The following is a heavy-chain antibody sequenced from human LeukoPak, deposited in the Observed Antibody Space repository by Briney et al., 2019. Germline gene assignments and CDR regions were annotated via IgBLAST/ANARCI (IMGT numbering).Heavy chain of an antibody. CDR3: ARDIKSSSWFFYERWGEIDY. CDR2: ISTYNGNT. D-gene: IGHD6-13*01. J-gene: IGHJ4*02. V-gene: IGHV1-18*01. CDR1: GYTFTSYG. Sequence: ASVKVSCKASGYTFTSYGISWVRQAPGQGLEWMGWISTYNGNTNYAQKLQGRVTMTTDTSTSTAYMELRSLRSDDTAVYYCARDIKSSSWFFYERWGEIDYWGQGTLVTVSS.